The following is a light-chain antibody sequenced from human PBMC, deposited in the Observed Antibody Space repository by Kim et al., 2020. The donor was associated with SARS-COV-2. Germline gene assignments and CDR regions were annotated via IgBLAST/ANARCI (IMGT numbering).Light chain of an antibody. J-gene: IGKJ2*01. V-gene: IGKV4-1*01. CDR1: QSVLHSSKNKNS. CDR3: QQYDTEPNT. CDR2: WAS. Sequence: DIVMTQSPDSLAVSLGERATINCRSSQSVLHSSKNKNSLAWYQQKPGQPPKLLIYWASNRDSWVPGRVSGSGSGTDVTLTIGSLQAEDVAVYDCQQYDTEPNTFGQGDNPE.